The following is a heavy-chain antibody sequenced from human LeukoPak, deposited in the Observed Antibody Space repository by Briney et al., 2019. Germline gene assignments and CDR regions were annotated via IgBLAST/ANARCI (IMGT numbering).Heavy chain of an antibody. Sequence: SVKVSCKASGGTFSSYAISWVRQAPGQGLEWMGGIIPIFGTANYAQKFQGRVTITTDESTSTAYMELSSLRSEDTAVYYCARRRTNGVCSGAFDIWGQGTMVTVSS. CDR2: IIPIFGTA. CDR3: ARRRTNGVCSGAFDI. J-gene: IGHJ3*02. CDR1: GGTFSSYA. V-gene: IGHV1-69*05. D-gene: IGHD2-8*01.